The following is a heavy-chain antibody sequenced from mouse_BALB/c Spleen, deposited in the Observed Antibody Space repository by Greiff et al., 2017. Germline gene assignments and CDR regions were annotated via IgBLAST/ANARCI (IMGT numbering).Heavy chain of an antibody. Sequence: EVKLQESGPELVKPGASVKMSCKASGYTFTSYVMHWVKQKPGQGLEWIGYINPYNDGTKYNEKFKGKATLTADKSSSTAYMQLSSLTSEDSAVYFCARGGNYVAMDYWGQGTSVTVSS. J-gene: IGHJ4*01. CDR2: INPYNDGT. CDR3: ARGGNYVAMDY. V-gene: IGHV1-14*01. D-gene: IGHD2-1*01. CDR1: GYTFTSYV.